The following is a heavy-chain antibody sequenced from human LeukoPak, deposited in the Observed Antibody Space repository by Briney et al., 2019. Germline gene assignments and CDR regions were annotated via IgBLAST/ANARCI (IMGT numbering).Heavy chain of an antibody. Sequence: SETLSLTCTVSGCSISSYYWTWIRQPAGKELEYIGRIYSSGSTNYNPSLKSRVTMSVDTSKNQFSLKMSSVTVADTAVYYCARDLGGWGFDAWGQGTLVTVSS. J-gene: IGHJ4*02. CDR2: IYSSGST. CDR3: ARDLGGWGFDA. D-gene: IGHD6-19*01. V-gene: IGHV4-4*07. CDR1: GCSISSYY.